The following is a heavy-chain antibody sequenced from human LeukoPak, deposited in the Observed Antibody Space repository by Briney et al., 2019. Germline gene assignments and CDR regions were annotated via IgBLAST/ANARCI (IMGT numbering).Heavy chain of an antibody. D-gene: IGHD3-3*01. CDR1: GGSISSGSYY. Sequence: SETLSLTCTVSGGSISSGSYYWSWIRQPAGKGLEWIGRIYTSGSTNYNPSLKSRVTTSVDTSKNQFSLKLSSVTAADTAVYYCARDHGYDFWSGYYYIDYWGQGTLVTVSS. V-gene: IGHV4-61*02. J-gene: IGHJ4*02. CDR3: ARDHGYDFWSGYYYIDY. CDR2: IYTSGST.